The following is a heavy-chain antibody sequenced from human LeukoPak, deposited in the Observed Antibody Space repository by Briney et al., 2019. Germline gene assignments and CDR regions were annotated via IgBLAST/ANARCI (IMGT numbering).Heavy chain of an antibody. CDR2: INPNSGGT. CDR3: ARGYKVQWLSVGY. CDR1: GYTFTSYY. D-gene: IGHD6-19*01. J-gene: IGHJ4*02. Sequence: ASVKVSCKASGYTFTSYYMHWVRQAPGQGLEWMGWINPNSGGTNYAQKFQGRVTMTRDTSISTAYMELSRLRSDDTAVYYCARGYKVQWLSVGYWGQGTLVTVSS. V-gene: IGHV1-2*02.